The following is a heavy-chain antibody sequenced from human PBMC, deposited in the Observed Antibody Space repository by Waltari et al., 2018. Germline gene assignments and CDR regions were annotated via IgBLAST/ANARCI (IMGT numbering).Heavy chain of an antibody. CDR3: ARDRFCTNTNCFVFDY. J-gene: IGHJ4*02. D-gene: IGHD2-8*01. CDR2: IKHSGSI. V-gene: IGHV4-38-2*02. CDR1: GDSISNGYY. Sequence: QVQLQESGPGLVKPSETLSLTCTVSGDSISNGYYWGWIRQPPGKGLEWIGTIKHSGSIYYNPYLKSRVTLSVDTSKNQFSLKVTSVTAADTAVYFCARDRFCTNTNCFVFDYWGQGTLATVSS.